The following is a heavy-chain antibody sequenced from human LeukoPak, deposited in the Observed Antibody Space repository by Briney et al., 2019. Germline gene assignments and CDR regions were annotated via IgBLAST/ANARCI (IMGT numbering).Heavy chain of an antibody. Sequence: SETLALTCTVSGGSFSSSTYHWGWIRQPPGKGLEWIGTMYDSGSTNYNPSLKSRVTISVDTSKNQFSLKLSSVTAADTAVYYCARETYYDYVWGSYRHTPFDYWGQGTLVTVSS. J-gene: IGHJ4*02. V-gene: IGHV4-39*01. CDR1: GGSFSSSTYH. CDR3: ARETYYDYVWGSYRHTPFDY. CDR2: MYDSGST. D-gene: IGHD3-16*02.